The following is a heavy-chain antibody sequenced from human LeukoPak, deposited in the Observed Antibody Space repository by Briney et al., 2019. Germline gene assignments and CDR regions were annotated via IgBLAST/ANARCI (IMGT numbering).Heavy chain of an antibody. CDR2: ISYDGSNK. CDR3: AKRGSVAAAGTSAIYNWFDR. D-gene: IGHD6-13*01. J-gene: IGHJ5*02. CDR1: GFTFSSYP. V-gene: IGHV3-30*18. Sequence: GGSLRLSCAASGFTFSSYPMHWVRQTPGKGLEWVALISYDGSNKYYADSVKGRFTISRDNSKNTLYLQMNSLRAEETAVYYCAKRGSVAAAGTSAIYNWFDRWGQGTLVTVSS.